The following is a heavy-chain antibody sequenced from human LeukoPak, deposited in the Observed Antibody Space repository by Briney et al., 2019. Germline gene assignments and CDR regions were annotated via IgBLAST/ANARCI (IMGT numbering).Heavy chain of an antibody. D-gene: IGHD6-13*01. CDR3: AKDRDSSSWYPLYYYFDY. CDR2: ISGSGGST. CDR1: GFTFSSHA. J-gene: IGHJ4*02. Sequence: GGSLRLSCAASGFTFSSHAMSWVRQAPGKGLEWVSAISGSGGSTYYADSVKGRFTISRDNSKNTLYLQMNSLRAEDTAVYYCAKDRDSSSWYPLYYYFDYWGQGTLVTVSS. V-gene: IGHV3-23*01.